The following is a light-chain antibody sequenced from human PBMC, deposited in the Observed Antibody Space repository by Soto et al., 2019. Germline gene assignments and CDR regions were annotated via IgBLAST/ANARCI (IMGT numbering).Light chain of an antibody. CDR3: LQYNNFWT. J-gene: IGKJ1*01. CDR2: DAS. V-gene: IGKV1-5*01. Sequence: DIQMTQSPSALSASVGDRVTITCRASQSSSSWLAWYQQKPGKAPRLLIYDASYLERGVPSRFSGSGSGTEFTLTISDLQPDDLGTYYCLQYNNFWTFGPGTKVEI. CDR1: QSSSSW.